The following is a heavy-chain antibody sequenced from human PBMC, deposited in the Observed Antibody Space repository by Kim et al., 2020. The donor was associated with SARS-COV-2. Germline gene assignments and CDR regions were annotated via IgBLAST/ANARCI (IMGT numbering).Heavy chain of an antibody. CDR2: ISHSGST. D-gene: IGHD6-13*01. J-gene: IGHJ4*02. CDR3: ARESSPFRWYV. CDR1: GGSFRDFY. V-gene: IGHV4-59*01. Sequence: SETLSLTCTVSGGSFRDFYWGWIRQTPGETLEWIGHISHSGSTTYNPSLKSRVTITLDTSKNQFSLQLRSLTAEDTAVYFCARESSPFRWYVWGQGILVTVSS.